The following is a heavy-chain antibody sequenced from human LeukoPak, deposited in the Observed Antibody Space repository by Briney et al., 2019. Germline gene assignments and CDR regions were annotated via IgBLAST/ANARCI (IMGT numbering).Heavy chain of an antibody. CDR1: GFTFTSYS. Sequence: GGSLRLSCAASGFTFTSYSMNWVRQAPGKGLEWVSTISGGGGSTYYADSVKGRFTISRDNSKNTLYLQMNSLRAEDTAVYYCATYSRALDYWGQGTLVTVSS. CDR3: ATYSRALDY. CDR2: ISGGGGST. V-gene: IGHV3-23*01. J-gene: IGHJ4*02. D-gene: IGHD3-22*01.